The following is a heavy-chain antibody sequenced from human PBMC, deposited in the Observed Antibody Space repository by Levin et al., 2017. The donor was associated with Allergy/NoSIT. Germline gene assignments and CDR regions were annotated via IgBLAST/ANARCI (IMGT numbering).Heavy chain of an antibody. CDR1: GYTFTGYY. V-gene: IGHV1-2*06. CDR2: INPNSGGT. D-gene: IGHD4-17*01. CDR3: ARDRGLDYGDYGGY. Sequence: GESLKISCKASGYTFTGYYMHWVRQAPGQGLEWMGRINPNSGGTNYAQKFQGRVTMTRDTSISTAYMELSRLRSDDTAVYYCARDRGLDYGDYGGYWGQGTLVTVSS. J-gene: IGHJ4*02.